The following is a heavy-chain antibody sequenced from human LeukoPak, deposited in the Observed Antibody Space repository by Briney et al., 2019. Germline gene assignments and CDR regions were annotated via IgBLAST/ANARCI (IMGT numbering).Heavy chain of an antibody. Sequence: PGGSLRPSCAASGFTFDEFAMHWVRQAPGKGLEWVSFVSGDGGRTDYADSVKGRFTISRDNSKNSLYLQMNSLTAEDTAFYFCARDRMSRAPTYFHHWGQGTLVTVSA. CDR2: VSGDGGRT. D-gene: IGHD2-2*01. CDR1: GFTFDEFA. CDR3: ARDRMSRAPTYFHH. V-gene: IGHV3-43*02. J-gene: IGHJ1*01.